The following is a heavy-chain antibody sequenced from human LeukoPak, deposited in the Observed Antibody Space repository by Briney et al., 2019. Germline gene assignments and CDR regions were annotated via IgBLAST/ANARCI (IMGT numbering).Heavy chain of an antibody. J-gene: IGHJ3*02. D-gene: IGHD3-10*01. V-gene: IGHV1-2*02. CDR2: INPNNGGT. CDR3: ARVGVRGVIFKNGGSAFDI. CDR1: GYTFSGYY. Sequence: ASVKVSCKASGYTFSGYYMHWVRQAPGQGLEWMGWINPNNGGTNYAQRFQGRLTMTRDTSISTAYMELSGLRSDDTALYYCARVGVRGVIFKNGGSAFDIWGQGTMVTVSS.